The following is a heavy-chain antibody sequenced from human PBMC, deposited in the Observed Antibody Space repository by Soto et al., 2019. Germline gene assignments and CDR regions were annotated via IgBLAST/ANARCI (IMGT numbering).Heavy chain of an antibody. CDR3: AKWHPLNP. D-gene: IGHD2-8*01. CDR2: VHHSGDT. CDR1: GASISNTEW. V-gene: IGHV4-4*02. J-gene: IGHJ5*02. Sequence: SETLSLTCTVSGASISNTEWWHWVRQPPGKGLEWIGEVHHSGDTNYNPSLKSRVTMSVDKSKNQFSLMPTSVTAADTAVYYCAKWHPLNPWGQGTLVTVSS.